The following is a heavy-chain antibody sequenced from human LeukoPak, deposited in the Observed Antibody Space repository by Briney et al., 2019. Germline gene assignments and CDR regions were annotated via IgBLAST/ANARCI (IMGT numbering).Heavy chain of an antibody. V-gene: IGHV1-18*01. CDR2: ISAYNGNT. D-gene: IGHD3-10*01. CDR3: ARDQWYYGSGSLSYFDY. CDR1: GYTFTSYG. J-gene: IGHJ4*02. Sequence: ASVKVSCKASGYTFTSYGISWVRQAPGQGLEWIGWISAYNGNTNYAQKLQGRVTMTTDTSTSTAYMELRSLRSDDTAVYYCARDQWYYGSGSLSYFDYWGQGTLVTVSS.